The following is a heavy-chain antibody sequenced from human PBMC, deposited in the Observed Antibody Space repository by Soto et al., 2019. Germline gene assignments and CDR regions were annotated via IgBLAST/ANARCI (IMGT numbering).Heavy chain of an antibody. J-gene: IGHJ4*02. CDR1: GYTLTELS. CDR3: ATPAQYCSSTSCFYYFDY. Sequence: GASVKVSCKVSGYTLTELSMHWVRQAPGKGLEWMGGFDPEDGETIYAQKFQGRVTMTEDTSTDTACMELSSLRSEDTAVFYCATPAQYCSSTSCFYYFDYWGQGTLVTVS. V-gene: IGHV1-24*01. D-gene: IGHD2-2*01. CDR2: FDPEDGET.